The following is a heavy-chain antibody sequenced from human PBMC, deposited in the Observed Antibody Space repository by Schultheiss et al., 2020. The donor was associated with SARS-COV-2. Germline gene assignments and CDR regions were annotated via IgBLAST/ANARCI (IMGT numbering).Heavy chain of an antibody. CDR3: ARSGLSDSVVPAAIDP. Sequence: GESLKISCAASGFTFSSHAIHWVRQAPGKGLEWVGVISHDGSNEYYADSVKGRFAISRDNSKNTLYLQMNSLRAEDTAVYYCARSGLSDSVVPAAIDPWGQGTLVTVCS. CDR2: ISHDGSNE. J-gene: IGHJ5*02. CDR1: GFTFSSHA. V-gene: IGHV3-30*09. D-gene: IGHD2-2*01.